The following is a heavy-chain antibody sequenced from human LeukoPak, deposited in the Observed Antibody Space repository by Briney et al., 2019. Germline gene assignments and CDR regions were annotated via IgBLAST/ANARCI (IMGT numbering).Heavy chain of an antibody. CDR2: ISYDGGNK. Sequence: GGSLRLSCAASGFTFSSYGMHWVRQAPGKGLEWVAVISYDGGNKYYADSVKGRFTISRDNSKNTLYLQMNSLRAEDTAVYYCAKDASDYGDYYYGMDVWGQGTTVTVSS. CDR3: AKDASDYGDYYYGMDV. D-gene: IGHD4-17*01. CDR1: GFTFSSYG. J-gene: IGHJ6*02. V-gene: IGHV3-30*18.